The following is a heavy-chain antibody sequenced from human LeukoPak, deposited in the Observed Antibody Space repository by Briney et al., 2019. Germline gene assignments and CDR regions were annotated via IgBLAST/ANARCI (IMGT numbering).Heavy chain of an antibody. CDR1: GFTFSSYW. CDR2: IKQDGSEK. V-gene: IGHV3-7*01. D-gene: IGHD1-26*01. CDR3: ARGGELLRPADY. J-gene: IGHJ4*02. Sequence: GGSLRLSCAASGFTFSSYWMSWVRQAPGKGLEWVANIKQDGSEKYYVDSVKGRFTISRDNAKNSLYLQMNNPRAEDTAVYYCARGGELLRPADYWGQGTLVTVSS.